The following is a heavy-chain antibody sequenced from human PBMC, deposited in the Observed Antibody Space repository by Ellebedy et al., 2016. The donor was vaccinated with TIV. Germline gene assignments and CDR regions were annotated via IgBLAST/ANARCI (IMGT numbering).Heavy chain of an antibody. CDR1: GFAFSSYA. CDR3: AKCSESWGNDAFDV. J-gene: IGHJ3*01. Sequence: GESLKISCTASGFAFSSYAMSWVRQAPGEGLEWVSYIRGGGAMPSYADSVKGRFTISRDNSKNILYLQMNSLRADDTAVYYCAKCSESWGNDAFDVWGQGAMVTVSS. D-gene: IGHD3-16*01. CDR2: IRGGGAMP. V-gene: IGHV3-23*01.